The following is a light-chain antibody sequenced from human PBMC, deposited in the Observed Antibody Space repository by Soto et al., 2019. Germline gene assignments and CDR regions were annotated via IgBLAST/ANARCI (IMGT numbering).Light chain of an antibody. J-gene: IGLJ1*01. CDR1: SSDVGGYNY. CDR2: DVN. V-gene: IGLV2-14*01. Sequence: QCALTQPASVSGSPGQSIAISCTGTSSDVGGYNYVCWYQQHPGKAPKLMIYDVNIRPSGVSDRFSGSKSGNTASLTISGLQAQDEADYYCSSYTSSNTLVFGTGTKVTVL. CDR3: SSYTSSNTLV.